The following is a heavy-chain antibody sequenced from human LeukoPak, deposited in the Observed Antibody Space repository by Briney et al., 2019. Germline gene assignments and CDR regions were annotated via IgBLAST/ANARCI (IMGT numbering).Heavy chain of an antibody. V-gene: IGHV4-59*01. CDR3: ARGQREYSSSSRYFDY. CDR2: IYYSGST. CDR1: GGSISSYY. J-gene: IGHJ4*02. D-gene: IGHD6-6*01. Sequence: SETLSLTCTVSGGSISSYYWSWIRQPPGKGLEWIGYIYYSGSTNYNPSLKSRVTISVDTSKHQFSLTLSSVTAADTAVYYCARGQREYSSSSRYFDYWGQGTLVTVSS.